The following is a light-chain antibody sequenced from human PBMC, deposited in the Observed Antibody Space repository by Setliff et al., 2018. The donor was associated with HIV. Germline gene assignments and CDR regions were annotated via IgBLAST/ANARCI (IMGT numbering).Light chain of an antibody. CDR3: SSYTDRGTDTVV. V-gene: IGLV2-14*01. CDR2: EVT. Sequence: QSVLTQPASVSGSPGQSITISCTGTSSDVGTYNYVSWFQQHPGKAPKLMIYEVTNRPSGVSNRFSGSKSGNSASLTISGLLADDEADYYCSSYTDRGTDTVVFGGGTKVTV. J-gene: IGLJ2*01. CDR1: SSDVGTYNY.